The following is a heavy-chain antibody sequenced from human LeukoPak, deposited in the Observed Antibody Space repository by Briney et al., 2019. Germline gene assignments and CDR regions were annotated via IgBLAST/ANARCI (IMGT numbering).Heavy chain of an antibody. CDR3: AREVGDGCLGY. D-gene: IGHD5-24*01. CDR2: ISSSSSYT. V-gene: IGHV3-21*05. Sequence: GGSLRLSCAASGFTFSSYRMNWVRQAPGKGLEWVSYISSSSSYTNYADSVKGRFTISRDNAKNSLYLQMNSLRAEDTAVYYCAREVGDGCLGYWGQGTLVTVSS. CDR1: GFTFSSYR. J-gene: IGHJ4*02.